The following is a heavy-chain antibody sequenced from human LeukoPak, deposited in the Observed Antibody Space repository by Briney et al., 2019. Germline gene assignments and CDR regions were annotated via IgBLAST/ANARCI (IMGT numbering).Heavy chain of an antibody. CDR3: ARGLVLGWFDS. J-gene: IGHJ5*01. CDR1: GGSFSGYY. V-gene: IGHV4-34*01. D-gene: IGHD2-15*01. CDR2: INHSGNT. Sequence: SETLSLTCAVYGGSFSGYYWSWIRQPPGKGLEWIGEINHSGNTNYNPSLKSRVTISVDTSKNQFSLKLSSVTAADTAAYYCARGLVLGWFDSWGQGTLVTVSS.